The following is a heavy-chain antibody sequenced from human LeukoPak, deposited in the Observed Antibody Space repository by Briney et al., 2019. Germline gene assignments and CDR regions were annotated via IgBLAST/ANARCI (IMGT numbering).Heavy chain of an antibody. Sequence: SETLSLTCTVSGGSISSYYWSWIRQLPGKGLEWIGYIYYSGSTNYNPSLKSRVTISVDTSKNQFSLKLSSVTAADTAVYYCARLGSSWSFDYWGQGTLVTVSS. CDR1: GGSISSYY. V-gene: IGHV4-59*08. CDR3: ARLGSSWSFDY. J-gene: IGHJ4*02. CDR2: IYYSGST. D-gene: IGHD6-13*01.